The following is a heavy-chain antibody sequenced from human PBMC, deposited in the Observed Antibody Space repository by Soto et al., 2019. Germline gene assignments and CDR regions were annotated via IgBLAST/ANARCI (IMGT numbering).Heavy chain of an antibody. CDR1: GFTLSDNW. CDR3: VRAPEQRPFDY. D-gene: IGHD6-25*01. CDR2: INNDGSSV. J-gene: IGHJ4*02. Sequence: EVQLVESGGGLVQHGGSLRLSCAASGFTLSDNWIHWVRRAPGKGLVWVSRINNDGSSVTYADSVKGGFTLSRDNAKNTWFLQMDSLRVEDTAMYYCVRAPEQRPFDYWGQGTLVTVSS. V-gene: IGHV3-74*03.